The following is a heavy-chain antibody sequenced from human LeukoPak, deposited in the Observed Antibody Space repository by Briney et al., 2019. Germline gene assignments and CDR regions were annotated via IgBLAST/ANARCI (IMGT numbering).Heavy chain of an antibody. D-gene: IGHD3-10*01. Sequence: PSETLSLTCTVSGGSISSSSYYWGWIRQPPGKGLEWIGSIYYSGSTYYNPSLKSRVTISVDTSKNQFSLKLSSVTAADTAVYYCARVYGSGSYWDYFDYWGQGTLVTVSS. V-gene: IGHV4-39*07. J-gene: IGHJ4*02. CDR3: ARVYGSGSYWDYFDY. CDR2: IYYSGST. CDR1: GGSISSSSYY.